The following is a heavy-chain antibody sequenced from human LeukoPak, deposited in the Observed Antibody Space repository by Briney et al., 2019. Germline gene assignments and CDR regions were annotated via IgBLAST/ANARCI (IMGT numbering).Heavy chain of an antibody. Sequence: GGSLRLSCAASGFTFSGYDMSWVRQAPGKGLEWVSYTSSSSSTIYYADSVKSRFTISRDNAKNSLYLQMNSLRAEDTAVYYCARLRYYGMDVWGQGTTVTVSS. CDR1: GFTFSGYD. V-gene: IGHV3-48*04. CDR2: TSSSSSTI. CDR3: ARLRYYGMDV. J-gene: IGHJ6*02.